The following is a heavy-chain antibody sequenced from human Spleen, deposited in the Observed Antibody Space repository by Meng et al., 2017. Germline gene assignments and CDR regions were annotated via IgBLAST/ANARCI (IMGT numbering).Heavy chain of an antibody. CDR3: ARDYCSGGSCYSGELNWFDP. Sequence: ESLKISCTVSGGSISSYYWSWIRQPPGKGLEWIGNMYYSGSTNYNPSLKSRVTISVDTSKNQFSLKLSSVTAADTAVYYCARDYCSGGSCYSGELNWFDPWGQGTLVTVSS. J-gene: IGHJ5*02. CDR2: MYYSGST. CDR1: GGSISSYY. V-gene: IGHV4-59*01. D-gene: IGHD2-15*01.